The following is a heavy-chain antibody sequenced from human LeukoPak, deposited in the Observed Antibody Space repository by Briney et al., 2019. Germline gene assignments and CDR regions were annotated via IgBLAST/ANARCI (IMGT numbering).Heavy chain of an antibody. CDR2: IWYDGSNK. Sequence: QTGGSLRLSCAASGFTFSSYGMHWVRQAPGKGLEWVAVIWYDGSNKYYADSVKGRFTISRDNSKNTLYLQMNSLRAEDTAVYYCAREDYGDYVPLDYWGQGTLVTVSS. CDR1: GFTFSSYG. D-gene: IGHD4-17*01. V-gene: IGHV3-33*01. CDR3: AREDYGDYVPLDY. J-gene: IGHJ4*02.